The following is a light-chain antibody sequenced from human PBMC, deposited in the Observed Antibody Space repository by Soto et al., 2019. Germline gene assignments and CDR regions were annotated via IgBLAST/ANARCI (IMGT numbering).Light chain of an antibody. V-gene: IGKV3-15*01. J-gene: IGKJ5*01. Sequence: VMTQSPATLSVSPGERATLSCRASESVSSNLAWYQQRPGQAPRLLIYGASTRATDTPVRFRGSGSGTEFTLTISSLQSEDFALYYCQQYGGSPITFGLGTRLEIK. CDR1: ESVSSN. CDR2: GAS. CDR3: QQYGGSPIT.